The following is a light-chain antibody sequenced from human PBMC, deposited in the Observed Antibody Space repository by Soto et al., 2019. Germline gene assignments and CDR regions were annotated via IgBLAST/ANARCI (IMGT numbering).Light chain of an antibody. CDR3: QQAHSFPT. CDR1: QGISSY. Sequence: DIQMTQSPSSVSASVGDRVTITCRAGQGISSYLAWYQQKPGEAPKLLIDAASSLQSGVPSRFSGSGSGADFTLTISSLRPEDSATYYCQQAHSFPTFGQGTKV. V-gene: IGKV1-12*01. CDR2: AAS. J-gene: IGKJ1*01.